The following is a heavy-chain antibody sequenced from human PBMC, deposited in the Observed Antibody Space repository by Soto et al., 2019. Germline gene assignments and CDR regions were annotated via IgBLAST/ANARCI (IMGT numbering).Heavy chain of an antibody. D-gene: IGHD1-1*01. V-gene: IGHV4-39*07. Sequence: SETLSLTCTVSGGSISSSGYYWSWIRQPPGKGLEWIGEINHSGSTNYNPSLKSRVTISVDTSKNQFSLKLSSVTAADTAVYYCARGLRAVRTTSSAFDIWGQGTMVTVSS. J-gene: IGHJ3*02. CDR2: INHSGST. CDR1: GGSISSSGYY. CDR3: ARGLRAVRTTSSAFDI.